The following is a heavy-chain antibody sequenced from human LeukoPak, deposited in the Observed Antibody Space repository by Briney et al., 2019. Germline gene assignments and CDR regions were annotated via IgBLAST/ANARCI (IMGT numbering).Heavy chain of an antibody. CDR2: ISSNGGST. CDR1: GFTFSSYA. D-gene: IGHD1-26*01. V-gene: IGHV3-64*01. Sequence: PGGSLRLSCAASGFTFSSYAMHWVRQAPGKGLEYVSAISSNGGSTYYANSVKGRFTISRDNSKNTLYLQVGSLRAEDMAVYYCARVSLKVGARGGYDYWGQGTLVTVSS. CDR3: ARVSLKVGARGGYDY. J-gene: IGHJ4*02.